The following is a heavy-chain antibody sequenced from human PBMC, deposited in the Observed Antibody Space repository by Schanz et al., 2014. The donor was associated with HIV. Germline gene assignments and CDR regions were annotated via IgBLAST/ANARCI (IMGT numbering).Heavy chain of an antibody. Sequence: EVQLVESGGRLVKPGESLTLSCITSGFTLSGYRMNWVRQAPGKGLEWVTGISASGARTDYANSVKGRFTISRDNSKNTVDLQMNSLRAEDTAVYYCAKAGGGPSPSYYGMDVWGQGTTVTVSS. V-gene: IGHV3-23*04. CDR3: AKAGGGPSPSYYGMDV. D-gene: IGHD3-10*01. CDR2: ISASGART. CDR1: GFTLSGYR. J-gene: IGHJ6*02.